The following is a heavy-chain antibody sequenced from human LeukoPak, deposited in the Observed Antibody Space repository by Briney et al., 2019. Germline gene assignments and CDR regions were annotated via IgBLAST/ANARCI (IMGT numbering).Heavy chain of an antibody. J-gene: IGHJ4*02. CDR2: INPSGGST. Sequence: ASVKGSCKASGYTFTSYYMHWVRQAPGQGLEWMGIINPSGGSTSYAQKFQGRVTMTRDTSISTAYMELSRLRSDDTAVYYCARYCSGGSCYSTRRAFDYWGQGTLVTVYS. V-gene: IGHV1-46*01. CDR1: GYTFTSYY. CDR3: ARYCSGGSCYSTRRAFDY. D-gene: IGHD2-15*01.